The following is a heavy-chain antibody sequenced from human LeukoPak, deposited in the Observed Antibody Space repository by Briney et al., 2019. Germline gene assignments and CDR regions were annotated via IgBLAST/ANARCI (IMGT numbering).Heavy chain of an antibody. CDR2: ISSSSSYI. V-gene: IGHV3-21*04. CDR3: ARVDSFVRGVRD. Sequence: GSLRLSCAASGFTFSSYSMNWVRQAPGKGLEWVSFISSSSSYIYYADSVKGRFTISRDDAKNSLYLQMNSLRAEDTAVHYCARVDSFVRGVRDWGQGTLVTVSS. D-gene: IGHD3-10*01. J-gene: IGHJ4*02. CDR1: GFTFSSYS.